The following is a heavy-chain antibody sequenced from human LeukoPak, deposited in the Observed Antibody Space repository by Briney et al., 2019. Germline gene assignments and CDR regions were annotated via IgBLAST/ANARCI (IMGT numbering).Heavy chain of an antibody. CDR2: IIPIFGTA. CDR1: GGTFSSYA. V-gene: IGHV1-69*06. Sequence: SVKVSCKASGGTFSSYAISWVRQAPGQGLEWMGGIIPIFGTANYAQKFQGRVTITADKSTSTAYMELRNLRSDDTAVYYCARDLPLGSMGGSAFDLWGQGTLVIVSS. CDR3: ARDLPLGSMGGSAFDL. D-gene: IGHD2-15*01. J-gene: IGHJ4*02.